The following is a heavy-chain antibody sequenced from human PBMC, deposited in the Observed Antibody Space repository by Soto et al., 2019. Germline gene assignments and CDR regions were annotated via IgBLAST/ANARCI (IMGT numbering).Heavy chain of an antibody. J-gene: IGHJ6*02. Sequence: RESLKISRKGSGYSFNSYWIGWVRQIPGKGLEWMGIIYPGDSDTRYSPSFQGQVTISADKSISTAYLQWSSLKASDTAMYYCARQILYGAYYYGMDVWGQGTTVTVSS. CDR3: ARQILYGAYYYGMDV. CDR2: IYPGDSDT. CDR1: GYSFNSYW. V-gene: IGHV5-51*01. D-gene: IGHD3-10*01.